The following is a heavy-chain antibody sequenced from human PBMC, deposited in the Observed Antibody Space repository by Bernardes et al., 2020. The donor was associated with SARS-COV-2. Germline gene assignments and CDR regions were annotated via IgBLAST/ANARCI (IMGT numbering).Heavy chain of an antibody. J-gene: IGHJ4*02. V-gene: IGHV3-49*03. Sequence: GGSLRLSCTASGFTFGDYGMGWFRQAPGKGLEWVGLLRGNAYGGTTEFAASVKGRFTISRDDSKNIAYLQMNSLKTEDTAVYYCSRLSSAWIFDYWGQGTLVTVSS. D-gene: IGHD6-19*01. CDR3: SRLSSAWIFDY. CDR2: LRGNAYGGTT. CDR1: GFTFGDYG.